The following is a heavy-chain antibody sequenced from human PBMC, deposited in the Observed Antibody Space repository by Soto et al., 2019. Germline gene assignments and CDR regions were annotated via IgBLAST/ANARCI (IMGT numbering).Heavy chain of an antibody. CDR3: AIYSGYDRLIDY. D-gene: IGHD5-12*01. CDR2: INPSGGST. V-gene: IGHV1-46*03. CDR1: GYTFTSYY. Sequence: ASVKLSCKASGYTFTSYYMHLVRQAPGQGLEWMGIINPSGGSTSYAQKFQGRVTMTRDTSTSTVYMELSSLRSEDTAVYYCAIYSGYDRLIDYWGQGTLVTVSS. J-gene: IGHJ4*02.